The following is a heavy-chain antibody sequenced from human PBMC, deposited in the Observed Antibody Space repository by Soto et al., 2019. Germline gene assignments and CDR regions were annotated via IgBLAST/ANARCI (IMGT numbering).Heavy chain of an antibody. CDR3: AREDSSSWYGNFDY. Sequence: SETLSLTCTVSGGSISSYYLSWIRQPPGKGLEWIGYIYYSGSTNYNPSLKSRVTISVDTSKNQFSLKLSSVTAADTAVYYCAREDSSSWYGNFDYWGQGTLVTVSS. V-gene: IGHV4-59*01. CDR1: GGSISSYY. CDR2: IYYSGST. D-gene: IGHD6-13*01. J-gene: IGHJ4*02.